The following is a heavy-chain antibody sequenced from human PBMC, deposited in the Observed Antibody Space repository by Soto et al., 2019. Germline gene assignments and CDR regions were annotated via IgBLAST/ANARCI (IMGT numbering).Heavy chain of an antibody. J-gene: IGHJ4*02. Sequence: PSETLSLTCSVSGRSMSSNYWRWLRHSPDKGLEWLGYVFYGGTDYNPSLGGRVSMSVQTSKSQFSLTLSSVTAADTAVYYCAAYRGALYFDFWGQGIQVTVSS. CDR2: VFYGGT. V-gene: IGHV4-59*03. D-gene: IGHD4-4*01. CDR3: AAYRGALYFDF. CDR1: GRSMSSNY.